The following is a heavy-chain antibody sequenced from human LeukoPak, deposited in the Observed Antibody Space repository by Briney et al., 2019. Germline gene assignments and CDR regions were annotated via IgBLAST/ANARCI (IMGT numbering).Heavy chain of an antibody. CDR2: ISNSGSTI. Sequence: GGSLRLSCAASGFTFSSYGVNWVRQAPGKGLEWVSYISNSGSTIHYADSVKGRFTVSRNNAKKSLYLQMNSLRAEDTGVYYCARFPTVTTMGYWGQGTLVTVSS. D-gene: IGHD4-17*01. J-gene: IGHJ4*02. V-gene: IGHV3-48*03. CDR3: ARFPTVTTMGY. CDR1: GFTFSSYG.